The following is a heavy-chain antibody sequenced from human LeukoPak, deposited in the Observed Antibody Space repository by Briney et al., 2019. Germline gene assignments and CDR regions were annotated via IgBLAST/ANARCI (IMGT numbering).Heavy chain of an antibody. CDR1: GFIFSNYA. CDR2: IYHSGST. D-gene: IGHD3-22*01. J-gene: IGHJ4*02. V-gene: IGHV4-30-2*01. CDR3: ARGPTYYYDSSGYDY. Sequence: LRLSCAASGFIFSNYAMSWVRQPPGKGLEWIGYIYHSGSTYYNPSLKSRVTISVDRSKNQLSLKLSSVTAADTAVYYCARGPTYYYDSSGYDYWGQGTLVTVSS.